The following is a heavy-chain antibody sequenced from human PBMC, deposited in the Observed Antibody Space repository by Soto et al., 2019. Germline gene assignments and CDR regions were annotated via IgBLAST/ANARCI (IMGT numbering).Heavy chain of an antibody. D-gene: IGHD3-22*01. CDR1: GYTFTSYY. Sequence: SVKVSCKASGYTFTSYYMHWVRQAPGQGLERKGIINPSGGSTSYAQKFQGRVTMTRDTSTSTVYMELSSLRSEDTAVYYCARGLPYYYDSSGYSPPPPPFDYWGQGTLVTVSS. CDR2: INPSGGST. CDR3: ARGLPYYYDSSGYSPPPPPFDY. J-gene: IGHJ4*02. V-gene: IGHV1-46*03.